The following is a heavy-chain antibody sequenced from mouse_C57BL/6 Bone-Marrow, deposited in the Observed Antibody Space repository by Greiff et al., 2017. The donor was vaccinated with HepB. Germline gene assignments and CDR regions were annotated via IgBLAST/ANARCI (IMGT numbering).Heavy chain of an antibody. CDR3: ARKGDYSNYVYAMDY. V-gene: IGHV2-2*01. D-gene: IGHD2-5*01. CDR2: IWSGGST. J-gene: IGHJ4*01. Sequence: QVQLKQSRPGLVQPSQSLSITCTVSGFSLTSYGVHWVRQSPGKGLEWLGVIWSGGSTDYNAAFISRLSISKDNSKSQVFFKMNSLQADDTAIYYCARKGDYSNYVYAMDYWGQGTSVTVSS. CDR1: GFSLTSYG.